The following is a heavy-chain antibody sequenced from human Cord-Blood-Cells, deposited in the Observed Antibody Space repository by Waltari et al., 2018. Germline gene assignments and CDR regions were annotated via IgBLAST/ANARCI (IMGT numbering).Heavy chain of an antibody. CDR2: IYYSGST. Sequence: QVQLQESGPGLVKPSETLSLTCTVSGGSLSSYYWSWIRQPPGQGLEWIGYIYYSGSTNYNPSLKSRVTISVDTSKNQFSLKLSSVTAADTAVYYCARVERGYCSGGSCYYWYFDLWGRGTLVTVSS. J-gene: IGHJ2*01. CDR3: ARVERGYCSGGSCYYWYFDL. D-gene: IGHD2-15*01. V-gene: IGHV4-59*01. CDR1: GGSLSSYY.